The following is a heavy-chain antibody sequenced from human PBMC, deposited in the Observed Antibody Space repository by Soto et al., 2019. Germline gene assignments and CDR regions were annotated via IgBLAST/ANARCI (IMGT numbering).Heavy chain of an antibody. CDR1: ECTFISDA. J-gene: IGHJ4*02. CDR3: VNGTIAARRGTTGFDY. Sequence: GWSLRISCSASECTFISDAMHWVHQSPGKGLEYVSAISSNGCSTYYEDSVKGRFTISRDNSKNTLYLQMSSLRAEDTAVYYCVNGTIAARRGTTGFDYWGQGTLVTVSS. CDR2: ISSNGCST. D-gene: IGHD6-6*01. V-gene: IGHV3-64D*06.